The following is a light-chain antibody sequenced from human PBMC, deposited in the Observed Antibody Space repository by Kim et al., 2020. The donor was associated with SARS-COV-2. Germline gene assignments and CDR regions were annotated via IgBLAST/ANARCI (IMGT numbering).Light chain of an antibody. CDR3: QQYGYSPWT. CDR1: QSVSDSN. CDR2: GAS. J-gene: IGKJ1*01. V-gene: IGKV3-20*01. Sequence: SPGVRATLSCRASQSVSDSNLAWYQHKPGRAPRLLIYGASTRATGIPDRFSGSGSGTDSTLTISRLEPEDFAMYYCQQYGYSPWTFGQGTKVDIK.